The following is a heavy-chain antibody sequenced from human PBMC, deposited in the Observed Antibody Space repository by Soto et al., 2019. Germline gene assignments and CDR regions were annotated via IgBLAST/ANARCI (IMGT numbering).Heavy chain of an antibody. V-gene: IGHV4-4*07. Sequence: PSETLSLTCTVSGASISGFYWSWIRKSAGKGLEWIGRIYATGTTDYNPSLKSRVMMSVDTSKKQFSPKLRSVTAADTAAYYCVRDGRKTLRDRFDPWGQGISVTVSS. D-gene: IGHD1-1*01. J-gene: IGHJ5*02. CDR3: VRDGRKTLRDRFDP. CDR2: IYATGTT. CDR1: GASISGFY.